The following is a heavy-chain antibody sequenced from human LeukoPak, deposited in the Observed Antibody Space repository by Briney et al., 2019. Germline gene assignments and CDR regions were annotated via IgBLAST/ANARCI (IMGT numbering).Heavy chain of an antibody. D-gene: IGHD2-2*01. J-gene: IGHJ6*02. V-gene: IGHV4-30-2*01. CDR2: IYHSGST. CDR1: GGSISSGGYS. CDR3: ARDGWGQPYYYGVDV. Sequence: SETLSLTCAVSGGSISSGGYSWSWIRQPPGKGLEWIGYIYHSGSTYYNPSLKSRVTISVDTSKNQFSLKLSSVTAADTAVYYCARDGWGQPYYYGVDVWGQGTTVTVSS.